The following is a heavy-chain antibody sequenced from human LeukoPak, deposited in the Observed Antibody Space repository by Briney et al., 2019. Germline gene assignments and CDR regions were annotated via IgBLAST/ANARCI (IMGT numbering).Heavy chain of an antibody. CDR2: IYYSGST. J-gene: IGHJ5*02. Sequence: KSSETLSLTCTVSGGSISSSSYYWGWIRQPPGKGLEWIGSIYYSGSTYYNPSLKSRVTISVDTSKNQFSLKLSSVTAADTAVYYCARDDGYDFWSGYHPTQFDPWGQGTLVTVSS. CDR1: GGSISSSSYY. CDR3: ARDDGYDFWSGYHPTQFDP. V-gene: IGHV4-39*07. D-gene: IGHD3-3*01.